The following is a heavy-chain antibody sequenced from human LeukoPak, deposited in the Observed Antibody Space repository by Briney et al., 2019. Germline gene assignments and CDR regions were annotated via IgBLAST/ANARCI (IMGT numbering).Heavy chain of an antibody. V-gene: IGHV3-48*03. Sequence: GGSLRLSCAASGFTFSSYEMNWVRQAPGKGLEWVSYISTSGSTIYYADSVKGRFTISRDNAKNSLYLQMNSLRAEDTAVYYCAREILYDYYYYYYMDVWGKGTTVTISS. CDR1: GFTFSSYE. D-gene: IGHD3-16*01. J-gene: IGHJ6*03. CDR3: AREILYDYYYYYYMDV. CDR2: ISTSGSTI.